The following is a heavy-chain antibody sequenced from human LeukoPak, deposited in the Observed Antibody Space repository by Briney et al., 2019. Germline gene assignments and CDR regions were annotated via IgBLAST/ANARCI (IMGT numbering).Heavy chain of an antibody. Sequence: PSGTLSLTCAVYGGSFSGYYWSWIRRPPGKGLEWVSAISGSGGSTYYADSVKGRFTISRDNSKNTLYLQMNSLRAEDTAVYYCAKDLGIGVDTAIPSFDYWGQGTLVTVSS. J-gene: IGHJ4*02. CDR2: ISGSGGST. CDR1: GGSFSGYY. V-gene: IGHV3-23*01. CDR3: AKDLGIGVDTAIPSFDY. D-gene: IGHD5-18*01.